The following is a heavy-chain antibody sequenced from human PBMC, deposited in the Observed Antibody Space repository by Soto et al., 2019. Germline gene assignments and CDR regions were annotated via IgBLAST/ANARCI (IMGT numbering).Heavy chain of an antibody. D-gene: IGHD2-8*01. V-gene: IGHV3-30-3*01. CDR1: GFTFSSYA. CDR3: ARAYEGDYFDY. Sequence: QVQLVESGGGVVQPGRSLRLSCAASGFTFSSYAMHWVRQAPGKGLEWVAVISYDGSNKYYADSVKGRFTISRDNSKNTLYIQMNSLRVEDTAVYYCARAYEGDYFDYWGQGTLVTVSS. J-gene: IGHJ4*02. CDR2: ISYDGSNK.